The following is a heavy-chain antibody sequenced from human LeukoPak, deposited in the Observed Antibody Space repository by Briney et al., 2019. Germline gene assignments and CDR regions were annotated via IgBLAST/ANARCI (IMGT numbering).Heavy chain of an antibody. CDR3: ARVGFCSSTSCYPLDY. D-gene: IGHD2-2*01. CDR2: IYYSGST. CDR1: GGSVSSYY. J-gene: IGHJ4*02. V-gene: IGHV4-59*02. Sequence: SETLSLTCTVSGGSVSSYYWSWIRKPPGKGLEWIGYIYYSGSTNYNPSLKSRVTISVDTSKNQFSLKLSSVTAADTAVYYCARVGFCSSTSCYPLDYWGQGTLVTVSS.